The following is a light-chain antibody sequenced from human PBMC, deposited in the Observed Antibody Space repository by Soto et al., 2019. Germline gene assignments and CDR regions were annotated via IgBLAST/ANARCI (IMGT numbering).Light chain of an antibody. CDR1: QSVSSY. J-gene: IGKJ5*01. CDR2: DAS. Sequence: EIVLTQSPATLSLSPGERATLSCRASQSVSSYLAWYHQKPGQAPTLLIHDASNRATGIPARFSGSGSGTDFTPPISSLEPADFAIYYCQQRSNWPRITFGQGTRLEIK. CDR3: QQRSNWPRIT. V-gene: IGKV3-11*01.